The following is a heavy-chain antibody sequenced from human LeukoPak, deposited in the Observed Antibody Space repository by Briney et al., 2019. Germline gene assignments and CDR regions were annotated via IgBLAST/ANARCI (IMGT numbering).Heavy chain of an antibody. CDR3: ARVPGVYYDRLTGYGSGWFDP. CDR2: VYHSGST. D-gene: IGHD3-9*01. CDR1: GYSISSGYY. V-gene: IGHV4-38-2*02. Sequence: SETLSLTCTVSGYSISSGYYWGWVRPPPGKGLEWIGTVYHSGSTYYNPSLRSRVTISVEPSKNQFSLKVRSITAADTAVYYCARVPGVYYDRLTGYGSGWFDPWGQGTLVTVSS. J-gene: IGHJ5*02.